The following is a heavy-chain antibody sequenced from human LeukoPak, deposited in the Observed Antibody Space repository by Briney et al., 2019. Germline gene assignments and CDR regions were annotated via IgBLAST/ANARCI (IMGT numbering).Heavy chain of an antibody. V-gene: IGHV3-21*01. J-gene: IGHJ4*02. CDR3: ARGPISSLAFDY. D-gene: IGHD3-16*02. CDR2: ICSSGSCV. Sequence: PGGSLRLSCAASGFTFNNYRMNWVRQAPGKGLEWVASICSSGSCVYYSDSVKGRFTISRDNAKNSLYLQMNTLRADDTAVYYCARGPISSLAFDYWGQGTLVTVSS. CDR1: GFTFNNYR.